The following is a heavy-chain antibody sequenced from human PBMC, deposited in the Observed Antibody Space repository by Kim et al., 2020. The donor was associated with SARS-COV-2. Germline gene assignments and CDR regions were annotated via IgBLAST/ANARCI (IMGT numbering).Heavy chain of an antibody. CDR2: INAGNGNT. J-gene: IGHJ3*01. CDR1: GYTFTDYA. CDR3: AREGHEGGYLT. V-gene: IGHV1-3*01. Sequence: ASVKVSCKASGYTFTDYAIHWVRQAPGHRFEWMGWINAGNGNTRYSQKLQGRVTITRDTSASTAYMELNSLRSEDTAVHYCAREGHEGGYLTWGQGTMVTVSS. D-gene: IGHD5-12*01.